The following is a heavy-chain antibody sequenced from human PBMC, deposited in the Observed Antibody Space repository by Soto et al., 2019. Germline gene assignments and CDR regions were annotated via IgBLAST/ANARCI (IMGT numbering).Heavy chain of an antibody. CDR3: ARGPLVVLNYFES. V-gene: IGHV1-69*02. CDR2: IFPLTDIP. Sequence: QVQLVQSGTEEKKPGSSVKVSCKASGGTFRNYPINWVRQAPGQGLEWMGSIFPLTDIPDYAQNFQARLTISADKSTSTAYMELSSLTSYDTAMYFCARGPLVVLNYFESWGQGTLVTVSS. J-gene: IGHJ4*02. CDR1: GGTFRNYP.